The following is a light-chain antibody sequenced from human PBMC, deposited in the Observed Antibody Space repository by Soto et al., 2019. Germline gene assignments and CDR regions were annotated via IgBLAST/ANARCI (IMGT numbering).Light chain of an antibody. Sequence: QSALTQPASVSGSPGQSITIACTGTSSDIGSYKYVSWYQHHPGKVPQLLIYEVSNRPSGVSSRFSASKSGNMASLTISGLQAEDEADYYCSSYSSGSTLGVFGGGTKLTVL. CDR2: EVS. V-gene: IGLV2-14*01. J-gene: IGLJ3*02. CDR1: SSDIGSYKY. CDR3: SSYSSGSTLGV.